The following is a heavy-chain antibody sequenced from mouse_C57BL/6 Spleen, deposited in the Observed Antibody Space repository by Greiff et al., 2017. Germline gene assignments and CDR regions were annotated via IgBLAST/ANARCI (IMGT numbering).Heavy chain of an antibody. J-gene: IGHJ2*01. CDR3: ARCYYGSSSYYFDY. CDR2: IYPGSGST. V-gene: IGHV1-55*01. CDR1: GYTFTSYW. Sequence: QVQLQQPGAELVKPGASVKMSCKASGYTFTSYWITWVKQRPGQGLEWIGDIYPGSGSTTYNEKFKSKATLTVDTCSSTAYMQRSSLTSEDSAVYCGARCYYGSSSYYFDYWGQGTTLTVSS. D-gene: IGHD1-1*01.